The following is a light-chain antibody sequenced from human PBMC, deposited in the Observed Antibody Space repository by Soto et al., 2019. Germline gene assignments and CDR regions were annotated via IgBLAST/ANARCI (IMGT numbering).Light chain of an antibody. CDR1: SSNIGYNF. CDR3: EAWDGSLSAGV. CDR2: EDN. Sequence: QSVLTQPPSVSAAPGQKVTISCSGSSSNIGYNFVSWYQQLPGTAPKLLIYEDNKRPSGIPDRFSGSRSGTSATLGITGLQTGDEADYYCEAWDGSLSAGVFGGGTKVTVL. V-gene: IGLV1-51*01. J-gene: IGLJ3*02.